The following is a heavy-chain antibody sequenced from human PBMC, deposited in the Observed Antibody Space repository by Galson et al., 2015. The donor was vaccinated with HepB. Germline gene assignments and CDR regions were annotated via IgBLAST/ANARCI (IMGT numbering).Heavy chain of an antibody. D-gene: IGHD3-22*01. Sequence: SVKVSCKASGGTFSSYAISWVRQAPGQGLEWMGGIIPVFDTPIYAQKFQDRVTITADESTSTAYMELRSLRSEDTAIYYCARDRGGYYDSSGPGAFDTWGQGTMITVSS. CDR1: GGTFSSYA. CDR2: IIPVFDTP. V-gene: IGHV1-69*13. J-gene: IGHJ3*02. CDR3: ARDRGGYYDSSGPGAFDT.